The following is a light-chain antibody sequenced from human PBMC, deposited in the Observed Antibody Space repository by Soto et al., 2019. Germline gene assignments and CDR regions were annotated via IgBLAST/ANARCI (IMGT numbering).Light chain of an antibody. J-gene: IGLJ3*02. Sequence: QSALTQPRSVSGSPGQSGTISCTGTSSDVGGYNYVSWYQQHPGKAPKLMIYAVSKRPSGVPNRFSGSKSGNTASLTISGLQAEDEADYSCYSYAGRYTWVFGGGTKVTVL. CDR1: SSDVGGYNY. CDR2: AVS. CDR3: YSYAGRYTWV. V-gene: IGLV2-11*01.